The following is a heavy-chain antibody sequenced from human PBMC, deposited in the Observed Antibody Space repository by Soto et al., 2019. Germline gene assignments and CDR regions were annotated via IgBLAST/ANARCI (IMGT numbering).Heavy chain of an antibody. D-gene: IGHD4-17*01. V-gene: IGHV2-5*02. CDR3: AHAHDYGYIFDYFDY. CDR1: GFSLRTSGVG. J-gene: IGHJ4*02. CDR2: IFWDDDK. Sequence: QITLKESGPTLVKPTQTLTLTCTFSGFSLRTSGVGVGWIRQPPGKALEWLALIFWDDDKRYSPSLKSRLTITKDTSKNQVVLTLTNMDPVDTATYSCAHAHDYGYIFDYFDYWGQGTLVTVSS.